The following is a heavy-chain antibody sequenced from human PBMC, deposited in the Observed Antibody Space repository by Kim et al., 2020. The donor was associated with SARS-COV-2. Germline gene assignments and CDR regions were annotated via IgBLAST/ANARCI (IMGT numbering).Heavy chain of an antibody. J-gene: IGHJ3*01. D-gene: IGHD6-19*01. V-gene: IGHV3-23*01. Sequence: GGSLRLSCAASGFTFSTYALSWVRQAPGEGLEWVSAINSAGVKTYYADSVKVRFTISRDNSRNTLYVQMNSLRAEDTAIYYCAVRALAGSSQAFDLWGQGTMVTVSS. CDR3: AVRALAGSSQAFDL. CDR2: INSAGVKT. CDR1: GFTFSTYA.